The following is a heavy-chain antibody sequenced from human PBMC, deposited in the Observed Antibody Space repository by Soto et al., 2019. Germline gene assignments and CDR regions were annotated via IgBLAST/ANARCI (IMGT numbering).Heavy chain of an antibody. V-gene: IGHV3-53*01. J-gene: IGHJ4*02. CDR1: GFNVNSDY. D-gene: IGHD2-21*02. CDR3: TRDGRGLGRLSLFEY. CDR2: IYSGETT. Sequence: VRLSCAASGFNVNSDYMNWVRQTPGKGLEWVASIYSGETTYYADSVRGRFTISSDKSKNTLYFQLSSLRIEDTAVYYCTRDGRGLGRLSLFEYWGQGVLVTVSS.